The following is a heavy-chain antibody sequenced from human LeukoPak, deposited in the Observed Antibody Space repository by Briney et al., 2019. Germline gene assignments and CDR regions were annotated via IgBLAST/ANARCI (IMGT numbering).Heavy chain of an antibody. Sequence: SVKVSCKASGGTFSSYAISWVRQAPGQGLEWMGGIIPIFGTANYAQKFQGRVTITADESTSTAYMELSSLRSEDTAVYYCAAIFGVVIPNWFDPWGQGTLVTVSS. V-gene: IGHV1-69*13. CDR2: IIPIFGTA. D-gene: IGHD3-3*02. CDR3: AAIFGVVIPNWFDP. J-gene: IGHJ5*02. CDR1: GGTFSSYA.